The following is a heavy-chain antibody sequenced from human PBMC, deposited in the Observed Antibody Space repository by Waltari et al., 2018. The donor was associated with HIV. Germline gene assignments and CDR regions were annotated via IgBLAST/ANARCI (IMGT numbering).Heavy chain of an antibody. Sequence: QVQLQESGPGLVKPSETLSLSCTVSGYSISSGYYWGWIRQSPGKGLEWIGAIFPGGSTYYNPSLKSRATISIDTSKNQFSLKLTSVTAADTAVYYCARDIFDIVLMVYAPDNWFDPWGQGTLVTVSS. D-gene: IGHD2-8*01. V-gene: IGHV4-38-2*02. J-gene: IGHJ5*02. CDR3: ARDIFDIVLMVYAPDNWFDP. CDR1: GYSISSGYY. CDR2: IFPGGST.